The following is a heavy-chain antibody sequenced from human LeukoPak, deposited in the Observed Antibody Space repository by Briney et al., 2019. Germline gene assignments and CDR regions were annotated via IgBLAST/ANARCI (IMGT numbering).Heavy chain of an antibody. Sequence: GGSLRLSCAASGFTFSSYSMNWVRQAPGKGLEWVSSISSSSSYIYYADSVKGRFTISRDNAKNSLYLQMNSLRAEDTAVYYCARAPTQHYFYYDSSGFAYWGQGTLVTVSS. V-gene: IGHV3-21*01. D-gene: IGHD3-22*01. J-gene: IGHJ4*02. CDR1: GFTFSSYS. CDR2: ISSSSSYI. CDR3: ARAPTQHYFYYDSSGFAY.